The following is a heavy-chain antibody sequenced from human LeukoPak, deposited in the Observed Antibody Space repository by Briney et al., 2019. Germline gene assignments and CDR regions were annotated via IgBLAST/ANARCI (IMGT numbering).Heavy chain of an antibody. CDR3: ARQSSGALEALDI. CDR1: GDSISSSSYY. V-gene: IGHV4-39*01. J-gene: IGHJ3*02. CDR2: TYYSGST. Sequence: SEILSLTCSVSGDSISSSSYYWGWIRQPPGKGLEWIGSTYYSGSTYDNPSLKSRVTISADTSKNQFSLKLTSVSAADTAVYYCARQSSGALEALDIWGQGTMVTVSS. D-gene: IGHD6-19*01.